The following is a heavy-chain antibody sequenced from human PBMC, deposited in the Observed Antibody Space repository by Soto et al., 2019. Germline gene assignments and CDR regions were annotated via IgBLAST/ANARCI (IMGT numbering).Heavy chain of an antibody. J-gene: IGHJ4*02. V-gene: IGHV3-30*18. CDR3: AKDLLDYGDYAHDY. Sequence: GGSLRLSCAASGFTFSSYGMHWVRQAPGKGLEWVAVISYDGSNKYYADSVKGRFTISRDNSKNTLYLQMNSLRAEDTAVYYCAKDLLDYGDYAHDYWGQGTLVTVSS. CDR1: GFTFSSYG. CDR2: ISYDGSNK. D-gene: IGHD4-17*01.